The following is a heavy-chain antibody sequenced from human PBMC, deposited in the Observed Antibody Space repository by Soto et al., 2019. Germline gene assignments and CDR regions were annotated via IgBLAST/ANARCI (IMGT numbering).Heavy chain of an antibody. CDR3: ARTAAAGKYYYGMDV. V-gene: IGHV5-51*01. CDR2: IYPGDSDT. Sequence: GESLKISCKGSGYSFTSYWIGWVRQMPGKGLECMGIIYPGDSDTRYSPSFQGQVTISANKSISTAYLQWSGLKASDTAMYYCARTAAAGKYYYGMDVWGQGTTVTVSS. CDR1: GYSFTSYW. D-gene: IGHD6-13*01. J-gene: IGHJ6*02.